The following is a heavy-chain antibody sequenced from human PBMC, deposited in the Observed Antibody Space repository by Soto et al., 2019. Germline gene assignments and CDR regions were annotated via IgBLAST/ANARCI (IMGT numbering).Heavy chain of an antibody. D-gene: IGHD3-22*01. CDR2: IKQDGSEK. J-gene: IGHJ3*02. CDR1: GFTFSSYW. Sequence: GGSLRLSCAASGFTFSSYWMSWVRQAPGKGLEWVANIKQDGSEKYYVDSVKGRFTISRDNAKNSLYLQMNSLRAEDTAVYYCARVSMTMIDRGAFDIWGQGTMVTVSS. CDR3: ARVSMTMIDRGAFDI. V-gene: IGHV3-7*01.